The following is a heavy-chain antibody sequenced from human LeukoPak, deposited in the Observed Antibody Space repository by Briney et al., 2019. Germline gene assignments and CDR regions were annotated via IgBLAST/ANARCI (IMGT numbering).Heavy chain of an antibody. CDR2: INHSGST. D-gene: IGHD6-19*01. CDR1: GGSFSGYY. J-gene: IGHJ4*02. CDR3: ARSSGWYYFDY. Sequence: TLSLTCAVYGGSFSGYYWSWIRQPPGKGLEWIGEINHSGSTNYNPSLNSRVTISVDKSKNQFSLKLNSMTAADTAVYYCARSSGWYYFDYWGQGTLVTVSS. V-gene: IGHV4-34*01.